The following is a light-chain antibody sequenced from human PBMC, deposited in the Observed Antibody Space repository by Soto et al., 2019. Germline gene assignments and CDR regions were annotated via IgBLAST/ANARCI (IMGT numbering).Light chain of an antibody. CDR2: DAS. Sequence: EIVLTQSPATLSLSRGERATLSCRASQSVSSYLVWYQQKPGQAPRLLIYDASNRATGIPARFSGSGSGTDFTLTISSLEPEDFAVYYCQQRINWPSTFGQGTKVAIK. CDR3: QQRINWPST. J-gene: IGKJ1*01. V-gene: IGKV3-11*01. CDR1: QSVSSY.